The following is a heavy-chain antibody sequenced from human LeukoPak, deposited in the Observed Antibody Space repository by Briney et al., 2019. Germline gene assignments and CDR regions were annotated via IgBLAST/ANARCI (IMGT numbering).Heavy chain of an antibody. CDR3: ARDTTHTHYGDAFDL. J-gene: IGHJ3*01. D-gene: IGHD4-17*01. Sequence: PGGSLRLSCAASGFTFSSYWMSWVRQAPGKGLEWVANIKQDGTDKYYVDSVKGRFTISRDNAKNSLYLQLNRLRVEDTATYFCARDTTHTHYGDAFDLWGQGTLVAVSS. CDR1: GFTFSSYW. CDR2: IKQDGTDK. V-gene: IGHV3-7*01.